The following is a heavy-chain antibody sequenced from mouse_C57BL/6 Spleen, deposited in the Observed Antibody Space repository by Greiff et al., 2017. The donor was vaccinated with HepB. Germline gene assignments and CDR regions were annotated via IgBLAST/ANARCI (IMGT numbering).Heavy chain of an antibody. J-gene: IGHJ3*01. Sequence: VKLQESGAELARPGASVKMSCKASGYTFTSYTMHWVKQRPGQGLEWIGYINPSSGYTKYNQKFKDKATLTADKSSSTAYMQLSSLTSEDSAVYYCARYLTYYSNYGGAWFAYWGQGTLVTVSA. D-gene: IGHD2-5*01. CDR3: ARYLTYYSNYGGAWFAY. CDR2: INPSSGYT. CDR1: GYTFTSYT. V-gene: IGHV1-4*01.